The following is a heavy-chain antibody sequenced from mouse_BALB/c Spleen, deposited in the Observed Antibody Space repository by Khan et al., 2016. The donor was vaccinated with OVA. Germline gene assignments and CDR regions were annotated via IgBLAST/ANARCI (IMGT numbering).Heavy chain of an antibody. CDR2: IKYSGST. Sequence: EVKLLESGPGLVKPSQSLSLTCTVTGYSITSDYAWNWIRQFPGNRPEWMGYIKYSGSTSYNPSLKSRISITRDTSKNQFFLQLNSVTTEDTATYYWARSGTITTVVVTDFDYWGQGTTLTVSS. CDR1: GYSITSDYA. V-gene: IGHV3-2*02. D-gene: IGHD1-1*01. J-gene: IGHJ2*01. CDR3: ARSGTITTVVVTDFDY.